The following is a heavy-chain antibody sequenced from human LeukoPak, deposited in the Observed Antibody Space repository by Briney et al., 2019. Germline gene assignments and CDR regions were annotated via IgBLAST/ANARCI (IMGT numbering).Heavy chain of an antibody. CDR1: GFTFSSYW. V-gene: IGHV3-74*01. CDR3: ARGSSGWNDNY. D-gene: IGHD6-19*01. J-gene: IGHJ4*02. Sequence: GGSLRLSCAASGFTFSSYWMHWVRQAPGKGLVWVSRINSDGSSTLYADSVKGRFTISRDNAKNTLYLQMNGLRAEDTAVYYCARGSSGWNDNYWGPGTLVTVSS. CDR2: INSDGSST.